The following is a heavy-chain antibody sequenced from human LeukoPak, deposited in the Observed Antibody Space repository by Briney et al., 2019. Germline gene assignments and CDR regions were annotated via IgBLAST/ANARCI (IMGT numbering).Heavy chain of an antibody. CDR3: ANNTVLVSPSS. D-gene: IGHD3-3*01. Sequence: GGSLRLSCEVSGFAFSSYAMRWVRQARGKGGEGVPAISSSGAGTYYADSVKGRYTISRDNSKNTLYVEKNSLREDDRAVYYSANNTVLVSPSSWGQGSLRTVSS. V-gene: IGHV3-23*01. CDR1: GFAFSSYA. CDR2: ISSSGAGT. J-gene: IGHJ5*02.